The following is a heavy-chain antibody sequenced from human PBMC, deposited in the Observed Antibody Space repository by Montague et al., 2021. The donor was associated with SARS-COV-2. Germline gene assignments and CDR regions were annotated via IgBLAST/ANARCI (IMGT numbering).Heavy chain of an antibody. CDR2: INHSGST. D-gene: IGHD3-10*01. CDR1: GGSFSTYN. J-gene: IGHJ6*02. V-gene: IGHV4-34*01. CDR3: ARVRGANLLFGAYYYYGMDV. Sequence: SETLSLTCAVYGGSFSTYNWCWSRQHPAKGLVWCGEINHSGSTKYNPSPNSRVTISADTSKNQFSLMLRSVTAADTAVKYCARVRGANLLFGAYYYYGMDVWGQGTTVTVSS.